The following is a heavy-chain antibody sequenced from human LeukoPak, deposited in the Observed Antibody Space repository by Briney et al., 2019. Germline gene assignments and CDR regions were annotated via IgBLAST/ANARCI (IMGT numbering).Heavy chain of an antibody. Sequence: PGGSLRLSCVVSGITFSGYSMIWVRQAPGKGLEWVSAISGSGGSTYYADSVKGRFTISRDNSKNTLYLQMNSLRAEDTAVYYCAKDSLVSVYYYDSSGYYHWGQGTLVTVSS. CDR2: ISGSGGST. J-gene: IGHJ5*02. V-gene: IGHV3-23*01. CDR1: GITFSGYS. D-gene: IGHD3-22*01. CDR3: AKDSLVSVYYYDSSGYYH.